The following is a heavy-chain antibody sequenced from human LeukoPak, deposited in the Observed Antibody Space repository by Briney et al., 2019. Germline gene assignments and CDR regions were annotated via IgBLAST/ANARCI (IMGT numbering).Heavy chain of an antibody. J-gene: IGHJ6*03. D-gene: IGHD5-12*01. CDR1: GLTLSNYW. V-gene: IGHV3-7*01. Sequence: TGGSLRLSCAASGLTLSNYWMSWVRQAPGRGLEWVANIKQDGSEKNYVDSVKGRFTISRDNAKNSLFLQMDGLTAEDTAVYYCARDRDGGYDSLYYYYYMDVWGKGTTVTVSS. CDR3: ARDRDGGYDSLYYYYYMDV. CDR2: IKQDGSEK.